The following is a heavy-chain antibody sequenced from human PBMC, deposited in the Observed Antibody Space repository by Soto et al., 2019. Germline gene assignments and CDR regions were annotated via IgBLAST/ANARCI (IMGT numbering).Heavy chain of an antibody. J-gene: IGHJ5*02. D-gene: IGHD6-19*01. CDR3: ARHYSSGSRNWFDP. V-gene: IGHV4-39*01. Sequence: PSETLSLTCSVSGGSINSSSYFWGGVRQPPGKGLEWIGSIYHSGSTYYNPSLRSRVTISVDTSKNQFSLKLSPVTAADTAVFYCARHYSSGSRNWFDPWGQGTLVTVSS. CDR2: IYHSGST. CDR1: GGSINSSSYF.